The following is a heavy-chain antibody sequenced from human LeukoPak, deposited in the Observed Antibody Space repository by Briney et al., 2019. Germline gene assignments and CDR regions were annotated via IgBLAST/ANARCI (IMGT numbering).Heavy chain of an antibody. Sequence: PGGSLRLSCAASGFTFSSYAMHWVRQAPGKGLEWVAVISYDGSNKYYADSVKGRFTISRDNSKNTLYLQMNSLRAEDTAVYYCAREWGGDYVDYWGQGTLVTVSS. V-gene: IGHV3-30-3*01. CDR2: ISYDGSNK. CDR3: AREWGGDYVDY. CDR1: GFTFSSYA. D-gene: IGHD3-16*01. J-gene: IGHJ4*02.